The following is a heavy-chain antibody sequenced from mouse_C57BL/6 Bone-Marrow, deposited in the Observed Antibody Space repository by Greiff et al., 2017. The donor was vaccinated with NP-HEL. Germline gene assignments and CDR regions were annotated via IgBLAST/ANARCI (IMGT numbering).Heavy chain of an antibody. Sequence: LQESGPELVKPGASVKISCKASGYAFSSSWMNWVKQRPGKGLEWIGRIYPGDGDTNYNGKFKGKATLTADKSSSTAYMQLSSLTSEDSAVYFCARYDTTAPFDYWGQGTTLTVSS. CDR1: GYAFSSSW. V-gene: IGHV1-82*01. J-gene: IGHJ2*01. CDR3: ARYDTTAPFDY. CDR2: IYPGDGDT. D-gene: IGHD1-2*01.